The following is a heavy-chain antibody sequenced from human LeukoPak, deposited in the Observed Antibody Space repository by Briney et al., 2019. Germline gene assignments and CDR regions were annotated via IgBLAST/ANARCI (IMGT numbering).Heavy chain of an antibody. CDR1: GLTVSSNY. Sequence: GGSLRLSCAAAGLTVSSNYMSWVRQAPGKGLEWVSTITTGGSTNHADSVKGRFSISRDNAKNTLYLQMNSLRAEDTAVYYCARDAPNDGCGMDVWGQGTTVTVSS. CDR3: ARDAPNDGCGMDV. CDR2: ITTGGST. V-gene: IGHV3-66*01. D-gene: IGHD5-24*01. J-gene: IGHJ6*02.